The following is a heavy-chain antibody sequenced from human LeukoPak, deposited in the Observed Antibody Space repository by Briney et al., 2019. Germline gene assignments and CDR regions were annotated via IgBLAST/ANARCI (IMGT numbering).Heavy chain of an antibody. Sequence: PGGSLRLSCAASGFTFRCYSMNWVRQAPGKGLEWVSSISSSSSYIYYADSVKGRFTISRDNAKNSLYLQMNSLRAEDTAVYYCARVMGAAAGHDYWGQGTLVTVSS. CDR2: ISSSSSYI. D-gene: IGHD6-13*01. CDR1: GFTFRCYS. CDR3: ARVMGAAAGHDY. J-gene: IGHJ4*02. V-gene: IGHV3-21*01.